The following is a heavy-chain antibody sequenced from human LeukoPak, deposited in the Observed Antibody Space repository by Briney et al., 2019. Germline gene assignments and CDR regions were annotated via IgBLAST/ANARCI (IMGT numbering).Heavy chain of an antibody. CDR2: ISYDGSNK. J-gene: IGHJ3*02. CDR1: GFTFSSYG. Sequence: QTGRSLRLSCAASGFTFSSYGMHWVRQAPGKGLEWVAVISYDGSNKYYADSVKGRFTISRDNSKNTLYLQMNSLRAEDTAVYYCAKGGGHTMIVVEDAFDIWGQGTMVTVSS. CDR3: AKGGGHTMIVVEDAFDI. V-gene: IGHV3-30*18. D-gene: IGHD3-22*01.